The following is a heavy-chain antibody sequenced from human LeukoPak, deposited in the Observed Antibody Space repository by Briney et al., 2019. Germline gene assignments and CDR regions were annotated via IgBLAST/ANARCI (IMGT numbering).Heavy chain of an antibody. CDR1: GFTFSSYA. CDR2: IRSKAYGGTT. D-gene: IGHD2/OR15-2a*01. V-gene: IGHV3-49*03. Sequence: GGSLRLSCAASGFTFSSYAMSWFRQAPGKGLEWVGFIRSKAYGGTTEYAASVKGRFTISRDDSKSIAYLQMNSLKTEDTAVYYCTRDPYYAYAFDIWGQGTMVTVSS. J-gene: IGHJ3*02. CDR3: TRDPYYAYAFDI.